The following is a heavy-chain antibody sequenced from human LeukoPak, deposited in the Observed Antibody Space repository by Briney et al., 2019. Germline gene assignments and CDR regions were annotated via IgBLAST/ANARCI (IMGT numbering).Heavy chain of an antibody. V-gene: IGHV4-31*03. Sequence: SETLSLTCTVSGGSISSGGYYWSWIRPHPGNGLECIVYIYYSGSTYYNPSLKSRVTISVDTSKNQFSLKLSSVTAADTAVYYCARGHTGDYDYWGQGTLVTVSS. CDR3: ARGHTGDYDY. CDR2: IYYSGST. D-gene: IGHD4-17*01. J-gene: IGHJ4*02. CDR1: GGSISSGGYY.